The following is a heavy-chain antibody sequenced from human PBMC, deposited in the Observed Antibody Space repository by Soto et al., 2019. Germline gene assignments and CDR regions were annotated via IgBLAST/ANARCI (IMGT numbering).Heavy chain of an antibody. CDR3: AHSPWGAAPDY. CDR1: GFSVSARGVG. Sequence: IFSKESGPTLVKPTQTLTLTCTVSGFSVSARGVGVGWIRQPPGKALEWLGIIYWNDDKRYSPSLKSRLTIIKDTSKNQVVLTLTNMDPVDTGTYYCAHSPWGAAPDYWGQGTPVTVSS. D-gene: IGHD3-16*01. CDR2: IYWNDDK. J-gene: IGHJ4*02. V-gene: IGHV2-5*01.